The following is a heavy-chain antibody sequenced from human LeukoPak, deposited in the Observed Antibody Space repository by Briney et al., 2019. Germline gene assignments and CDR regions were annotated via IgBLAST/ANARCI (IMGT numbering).Heavy chain of an antibody. J-gene: IGHJ4*02. D-gene: IGHD3-16*01. CDR2: ISGSGGKT. V-gene: IGHV3-23*01. CDR1: GFTFSSDG. CDR3: AKELGIDYVRGEGNFYDY. Sequence: GESLRLSCAASGFTFSSDGMSWVRQAPGKGLEWVSAISGSGGKTDYADSVKGLVTISKENSKNTLSLQMNSLRAEATAVYCCAKELGIDYVRGEGNFYDYWGQGTLVTVSS.